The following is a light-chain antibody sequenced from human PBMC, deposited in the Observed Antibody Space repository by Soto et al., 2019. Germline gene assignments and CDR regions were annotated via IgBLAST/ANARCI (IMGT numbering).Light chain of an antibody. CDR2: SAS. CDR1: QSVATN. V-gene: IGKV3-15*01. J-gene: IGKJ2*01. Sequence: EIVMTQSPATLSVSPGERATLSCRASQSVATNLAWYQQKPGQVPRLLIHSASTRATGVPARFSGSGSGTEFTLTISSLQSEDFAVYYCQQHNYWPSFGKGTKLEIK. CDR3: QQHNYWPS.